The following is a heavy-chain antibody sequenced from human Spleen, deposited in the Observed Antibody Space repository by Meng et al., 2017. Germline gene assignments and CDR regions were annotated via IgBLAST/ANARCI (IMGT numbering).Heavy chain of an antibody. D-gene: IGHD6-19*01. CDR1: GGSISTSGYY. CDR2: IGHSGVT. V-gene: IGHV4-39*01. J-gene: IGHJ5*02. Sequence: QPQLQESVPGLVKPSEALSLTCGVSGGSISTSGYYWGWIRQPPGKGLEWIGSIGHSGVTYYTPSLRSRVTVSIDTSKNQFFLEVTSVTAADTAVYYCVRSSGWVRTGFDPWGQGTLVTVSS. CDR3: VRSSGWVRTGFDP.